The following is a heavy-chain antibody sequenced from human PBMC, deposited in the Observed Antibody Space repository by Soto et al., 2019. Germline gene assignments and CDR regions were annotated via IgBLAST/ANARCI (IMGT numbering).Heavy chain of an antibody. CDR1: GFTFSNYW. V-gene: IGHV3-74*01. CDR3: VRDSHGDY. J-gene: IGHJ4*02. CDR2: IDHDGPT. Sequence: EVQLVESGGGLVQPVGSLRLSCAGSGFTFSNYWMHWVRQAPGKGLEWVSRIDHDGPTDYADSVRGRFTISRDNAENTLYLQMNRLRPQDTAVYYCVRDSHGDYWGQGTLVTVSS.